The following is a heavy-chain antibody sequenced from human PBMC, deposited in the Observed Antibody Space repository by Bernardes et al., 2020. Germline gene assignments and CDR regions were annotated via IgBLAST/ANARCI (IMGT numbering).Heavy chain of an antibody. CDR1: GGSISSYY. CDR2: IYYSGST. D-gene: IGHD4-17*01. J-gene: IGHJ2*01. V-gene: IGHV4-59*01. Sequence: SETLSLTCTVSGGSISSYYWSWIRQPPGKGLEWIGYIYYSGSTNYNPSLKSRVTISVDTSKNQFSLKLSSVTAADTAVYYCARTPATVVTTGYFDLWGRGTLVTVSS. CDR3: ARTPATVVTTGYFDL.